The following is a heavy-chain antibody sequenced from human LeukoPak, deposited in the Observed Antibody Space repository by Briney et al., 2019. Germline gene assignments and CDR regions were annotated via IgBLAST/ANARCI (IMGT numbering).Heavy chain of an antibody. V-gene: IGHV3-23*01. Sequence: PGGSLRLSCAASGFTFRDYGMSWVRQAPGKGLEWVSSINNAGVNTHYADSVKGRFTISRDNSKNTLYLQINSLRAEDTAVYYCAKDTGSNPMPLTFDMWGQGTMVTVSS. CDR2: INNAGVNT. D-gene: IGHD1-26*01. CDR3: AKDTGSNPMPLTFDM. CDR1: GFTFRDYG. J-gene: IGHJ3*02.